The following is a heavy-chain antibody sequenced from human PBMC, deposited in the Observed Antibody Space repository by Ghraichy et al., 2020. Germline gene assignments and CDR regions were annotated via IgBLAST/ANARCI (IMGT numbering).Heavy chain of an antibody. CDR3: ARGGNSYGHAFDI. V-gene: IGHV3-33*08. CDR2: IWYDGSNK. D-gene: IGHD5-18*01. Sequence: GESLNISCAASGFTFSSYGMHWVRQAPGKGLEWVAVIWYDGSNKYYADSVKGRFTISRDNSKNTLYVQMNSLRAEETFVYYLARGGNSYGHAFDIWGQGTMVTVAS. CDR1: GFTFSSYG. J-gene: IGHJ3*02.